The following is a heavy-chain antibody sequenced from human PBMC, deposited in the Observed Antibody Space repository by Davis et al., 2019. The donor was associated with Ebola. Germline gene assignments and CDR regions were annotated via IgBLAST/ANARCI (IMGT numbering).Heavy chain of an antibody. Sequence: ASVKVSCKASGYTFTTYGFAWVRQAPGQGLEWMGWISAYNGNTNYAQKLQGRVTMTTDTSTSTAYMELRSLRSDDTAVYYCARGSYYFGSGTHPLQPTVYYFDHWGQGTLVTVSS. J-gene: IGHJ4*02. CDR3: ARGSYYFGSGTHPLQPTVYYFDH. D-gene: IGHD3-10*01. CDR1: GYTFTTYG. V-gene: IGHV1-18*01. CDR2: ISAYNGNT.